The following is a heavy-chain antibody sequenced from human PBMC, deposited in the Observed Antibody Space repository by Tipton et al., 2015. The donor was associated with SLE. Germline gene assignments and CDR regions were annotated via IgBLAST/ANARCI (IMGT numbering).Heavy chain of an antibody. Sequence: SLRLSCVASGFTFTDYYMTWVRQAPGKGLEWVANINQDGSQKHYVDSVKGRFTISRDNAKTSLYLQMNNLRAEDTAVYYCARGVDNWGQGTLVTVSS. V-gene: IGHV3-7*01. CDR3: ARGVDN. J-gene: IGHJ4*02. CDR2: INQDGSQK. CDR1: GFTFTDYY.